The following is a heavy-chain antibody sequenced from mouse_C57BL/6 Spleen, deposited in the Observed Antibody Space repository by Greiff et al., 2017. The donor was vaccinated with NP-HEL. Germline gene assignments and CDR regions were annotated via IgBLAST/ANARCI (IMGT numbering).Heavy chain of an antibody. D-gene: IGHD2-1*01. CDR2: IRNKANGYTT. V-gene: IGHV7-3*01. CDR3: ARSPYGNYGYFDV. Sequence: EVKLVESGGGLVQPGGSLSLSCAASGFTFTDYYMSWVRQPPGKALEWLGFIRNKANGYTTEYSASVKGRFTISRDNSQSILYLQMNALRAEDSATYYCARSPYGNYGYFDVWGTGTTVTVSS. CDR1: GFTFTDYY. J-gene: IGHJ1*03.